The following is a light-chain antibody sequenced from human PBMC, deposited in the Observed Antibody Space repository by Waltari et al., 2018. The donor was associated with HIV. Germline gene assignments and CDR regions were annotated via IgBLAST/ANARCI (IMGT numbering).Light chain of an antibody. V-gene: IGLV1-51*02. Sequence: QSVLTQPPSVSAAPGQKVTISCSVSSSNIGNNYVSWYQQLPGTAPKLLIYEMNKRPSGIPDRFSGSKSGTSATLGITVLQTGDEADYYCGTWDSSLSAGGVFGGGTKLTVL. CDR2: EMN. CDR3: GTWDSSLSAGGV. J-gene: IGLJ3*02. CDR1: SSNIGNNY.